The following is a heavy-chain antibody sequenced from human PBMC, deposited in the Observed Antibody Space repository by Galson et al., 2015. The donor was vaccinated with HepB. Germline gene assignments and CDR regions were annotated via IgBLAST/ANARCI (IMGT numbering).Heavy chain of an antibody. V-gene: IGHV3-33*08. CDR2: ICDDGSNK. CDR3: AISGRGYSSSFTCDY. J-gene: IGHJ4*02. D-gene: IGHD6-13*01. Sequence: SLRLSCAASGFTFSSYGMHWVRQAPGKGLEWVSDICDDGSNKYYGDSVKGRFTISRDKVKKTLYLQMNSLRAEDTAVYYCAISGRGYSSSFTCDYWGPETLVSVSS. CDR1: GFTFSSYG.